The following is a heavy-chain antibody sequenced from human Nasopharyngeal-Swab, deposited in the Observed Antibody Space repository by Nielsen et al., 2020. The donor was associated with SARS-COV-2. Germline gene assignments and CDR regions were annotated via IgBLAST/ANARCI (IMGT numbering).Heavy chain of an antibody. J-gene: IGHJ6*03. CDR2: IWYDGSNK. CDR3: AKVWNAHRYYYYYYMDV. D-gene: IGHD1-1*01. Sequence: GESLKISCAASGFTFSSHGMHWVRQAPGKGLEWVAVIWYDGSNKYYADSVKGRFTISRDNSKNTLYLQMNSLRAEDTAVYYCAKVWNAHRYYYYYYMDVWGKGTTVTVSS. CDR1: GFTFSSHG. V-gene: IGHV3-33*06.